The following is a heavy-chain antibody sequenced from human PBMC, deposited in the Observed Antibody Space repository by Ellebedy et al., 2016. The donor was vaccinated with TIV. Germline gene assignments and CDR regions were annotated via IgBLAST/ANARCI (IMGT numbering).Heavy chain of an antibody. CDR2: MNPNSGNT. CDR3: ARGQIFPIKAPDY. CDR1: GYTFTSYD. Sequence: AASVKVSCKASGYTFTSYDINWVRRATGQGLEWMGRMNPNSGNTGYAQKVQGRVTMTRNTSISTAYMELSSLRSEDTAVYYCARGQIFPIKAPDYWGQGTLVTVSS. V-gene: IGHV1-8*01. J-gene: IGHJ4*02. D-gene: IGHD2/OR15-2a*01.